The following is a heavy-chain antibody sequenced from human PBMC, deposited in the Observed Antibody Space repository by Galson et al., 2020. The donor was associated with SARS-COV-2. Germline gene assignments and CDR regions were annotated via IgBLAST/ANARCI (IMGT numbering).Heavy chain of an antibody. CDR3: ARDARYCSGGSCYYYGMDV. V-gene: IGHV3-11*01. Sequence: GGSLRLSCAASGFTFSDYYMSWIRQAPGKGLEWVSYISSSGSTIYYADSVKGRFTISRDNAKNSLYLQMNSLRAEDTAVYYRARDARYCSGGSCYYYGMDVWGQGTTVTVSS. CDR1: GFTFSDYY. D-gene: IGHD2-15*01. CDR2: ISSSGSTI. J-gene: IGHJ6*02.